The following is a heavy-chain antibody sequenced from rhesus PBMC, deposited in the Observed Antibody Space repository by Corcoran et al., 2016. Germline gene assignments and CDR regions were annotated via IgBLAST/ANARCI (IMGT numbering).Heavy chain of an antibody. Sequence: QVQLQESGPGLVKPSETLSLTCAVSGGSISSGYYYWCWIRQPPGKGLEWIGHITYSGSASYTPSLKSRVTISRDTSRNQFSLKLSSVTAADTAVYYCARRYPNSNYFCWGQGVLVTVSS. J-gene: IGHJ4*01. V-gene: IGHV4-122*02. CDR2: ITYSGSA. CDR1: GGSISSGYYY. CDR3: ARRYPNSNYFC. D-gene: IGHD4-23*01.